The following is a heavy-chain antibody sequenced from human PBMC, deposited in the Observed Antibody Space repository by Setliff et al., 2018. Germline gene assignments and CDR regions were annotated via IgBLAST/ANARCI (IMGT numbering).Heavy chain of an antibody. Sequence: GSLRLSCAASGSTFSGYYMQWVRQAPGKGLEWVADIKQDGSTKYYLDSVKGRFTISRDNAKRSLYLQMNGLRADDTGVYYCVRDDADNYDAFDNWGQG. CDR1: GSTFSGYY. CDR2: IKQDGSTK. D-gene: IGHD3-22*01. J-gene: IGHJ3*02. CDR3: VRDDADNYDAFDN. V-gene: IGHV3-7*01.